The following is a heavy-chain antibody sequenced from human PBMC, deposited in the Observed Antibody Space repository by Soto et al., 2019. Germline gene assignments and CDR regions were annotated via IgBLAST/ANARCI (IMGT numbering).Heavy chain of an antibody. Sequence: PGESLKISCKGSGYSFTSYWIGWVRQMPGKGLEWMGIIYPGDSDTRYSPSFQGQVTISADKSISTAYLQWSSLKASDTAMYYCARTPDLPNVGQWLVDYWGQGTLVTVSS. V-gene: IGHV5-51*01. CDR1: GYSFTSYW. D-gene: IGHD6-19*01. J-gene: IGHJ4*02. CDR2: IYPGDSDT. CDR3: ARTPDLPNVGQWLVDY.